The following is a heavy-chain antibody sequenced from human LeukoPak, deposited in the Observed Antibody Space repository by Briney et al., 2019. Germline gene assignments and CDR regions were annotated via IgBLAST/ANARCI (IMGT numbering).Heavy chain of an antibody. CDR2: IYYSGST. J-gene: IGHJ3*02. CDR3: AREAAIAGDEDAFDI. V-gene: IGHV4-59*01. Sequence: PSETLSLTCTVSGGSISSYYWSWIRQPPGKGREWIGYIYYSGSTNYNPSLKSRVTTSVDTSKNQFSLKLSSVTAADTAVYYCAREAAIAGDEDAFDIWGQGTMVTVSS. D-gene: IGHD6-13*01. CDR1: GGSISSYY.